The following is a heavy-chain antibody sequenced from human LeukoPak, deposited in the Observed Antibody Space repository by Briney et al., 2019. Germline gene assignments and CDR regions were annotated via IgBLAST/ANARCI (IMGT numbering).Heavy chain of an antibody. CDR2: IYTSGST. D-gene: IGHD3-10*01. CDR1: GVFINSNTYS. J-gene: IGHJ3*02. Sequence: SETLSLTCAVSGVFINSNTYSWGWIRQPPGGGLEWIGRIYTSGSTNDNPSLKSRVTMSVDTSKNRFSLKLSSVTAADTAVYYCARDPGQYGSGARGAFDIWGQGTMVTVSS. CDR3: ARDPGQYGSGARGAFDI. V-gene: IGHV4-39*07.